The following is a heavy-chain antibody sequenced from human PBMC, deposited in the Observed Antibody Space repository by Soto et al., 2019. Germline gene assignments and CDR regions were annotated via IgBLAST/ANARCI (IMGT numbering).Heavy chain of an antibody. CDR1: GFTFDDYA. CDR2: ISWNSGSI. CDR3: AKDWDGRRTAVAFDY. D-gene: IGHD6-19*01. J-gene: IGHJ4*02. V-gene: IGHV3-9*01. Sequence: EVQLVESGGGLVQPARSLRLSCAASGFTFDDYAMHWVRQAPGKGLEWVSGISWNSGSIGYADSVKGRFTISRDNAKNSLYLQMNSLRAEDPALYYCAKDWDGRRTAVAFDYWGQGTLVTVSS.